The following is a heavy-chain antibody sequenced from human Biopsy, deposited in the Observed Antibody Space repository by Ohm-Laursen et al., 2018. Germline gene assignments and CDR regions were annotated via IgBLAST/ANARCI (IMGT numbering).Heavy chain of an antibody. CDR1: GGTFSNYA. CDR3: ATPFQYYDSWGGYPPFDH. CDR2: IIAVSGLV. D-gene: IGHD3-3*01. V-gene: IGHV1-69*17. J-gene: IGHJ4*02. Sequence: SSVKVSCKSSGGTFSNYAISWVRQAPGEGLEWMGGIIAVSGLVNYAPKFQGRVSITADRPTTTAYMELSNLKSEDTAVYYCATPFQYYDSWGGYPPFDHWGQGTLVTVSS.